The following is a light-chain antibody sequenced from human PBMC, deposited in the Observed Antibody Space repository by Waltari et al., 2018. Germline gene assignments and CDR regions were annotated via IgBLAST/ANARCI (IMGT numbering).Light chain of an antibody. CDR2: AAS. CDR3: QQYYTYPWT. V-gene: IGKV1-5*03. J-gene: IGKJ1*01. Sequence: DIQMTQSPSTLSASVGDRVTITCRASQSISSWLAWYQQKPGKAPDLLIYAASTLHSGVPSRFSGGGSGTEFTLTISSLQPDDSATYYCQQYYTYPWTFGQGTKEEIK. CDR1: QSISSW.